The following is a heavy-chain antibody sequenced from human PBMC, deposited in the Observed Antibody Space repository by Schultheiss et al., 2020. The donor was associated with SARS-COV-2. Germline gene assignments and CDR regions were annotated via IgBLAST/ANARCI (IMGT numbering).Heavy chain of an antibody. CDR2: ISGSGGST. V-gene: IGHV3-23*01. J-gene: IGHJ4*02. CDR3: AKDRRTINYYFDY. CDR1: GFTFSSYA. D-gene: IGHD3-3*01. Sequence: GGSLRLSCAASGFTFSSYAVSWVRQAPGKGLEWVSAISGSGGSTYYADSVKGRFTISRDNSKNTLYLQMNSLRAKDTAVYYCAKDRRTINYYFDYWGQGTLVTVSS.